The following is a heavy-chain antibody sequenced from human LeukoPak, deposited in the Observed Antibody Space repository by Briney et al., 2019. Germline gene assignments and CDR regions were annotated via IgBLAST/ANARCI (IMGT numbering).Heavy chain of an antibody. D-gene: IGHD6-19*01. CDR2: ITSPVGRM. J-gene: IGHJ4*02. CDR3: ATDGRSSGWYGFDY. V-gene: IGHV3-21*01. CDR1: GXTFSTYS. Sequence: GGSLRLSCAASGXTFSTYSMNWVRQAPGEGLEWVSSITSPVGRMYYADSLKGRITISRDNARSTLYLQMNSLRAEDTAVYYCATDGRSSGWYGFDYWGQGILVTVSS.